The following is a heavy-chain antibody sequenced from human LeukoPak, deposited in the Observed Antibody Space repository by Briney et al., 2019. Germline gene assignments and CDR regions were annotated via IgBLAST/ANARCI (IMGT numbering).Heavy chain of an antibody. CDR3: AKDHMTTVTSVIDY. J-gene: IGHJ4*02. CDR1: GFTFSSYA. D-gene: IGHD4-17*01. V-gene: IGHV3-23*01. Sequence: GSLRLSCAASGFTFSSYAMSWVGQAPGKGLEWVSAISGSGGSTYYADPVKGRFTISRDNPKNTLYLQMNSLRAEDTAVYYCAKDHMTTVTSVIDYWGQGTLVTVSS. CDR2: ISGSGGST.